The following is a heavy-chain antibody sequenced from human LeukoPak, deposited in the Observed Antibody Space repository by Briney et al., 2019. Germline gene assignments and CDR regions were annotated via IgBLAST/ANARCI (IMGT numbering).Heavy chain of an antibody. CDR3: ARALTDSYGLGWFDY. Sequence: GASVKVSCKASGYTFTSYGISWVRQAPGQGLEWMGWISAYNGNTNYAQKLQGRVTMTTDTSTSTAYMELRSLRSDDTAVYYCARALTDSYGLGWFDYWGQGILVTVSS. J-gene: IGHJ4*02. V-gene: IGHV1-18*01. CDR1: GYTFTSYG. D-gene: IGHD4-23*01. CDR2: ISAYNGNT.